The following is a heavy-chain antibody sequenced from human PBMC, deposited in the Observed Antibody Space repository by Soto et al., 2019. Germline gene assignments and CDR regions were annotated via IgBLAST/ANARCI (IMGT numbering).Heavy chain of an antibody. Sequence: SETLSLTCTVSGGSISSGGYYWSWIRQHPGKGLEWIGYIYYSGSTYYNPSLKSRVTISVDTSKNQFSLKLSSVTAADTAVYYCAREGGRVTMVRGVITNNWFDPWGQGTLVTVSS. CDR3: AREGGRVTMVRGVITNNWFDP. J-gene: IGHJ5*02. D-gene: IGHD3-10*01. CDR1: GGSISSGGYY. V-gene: IGHV4-31*03. CDR2: IYYSGST.